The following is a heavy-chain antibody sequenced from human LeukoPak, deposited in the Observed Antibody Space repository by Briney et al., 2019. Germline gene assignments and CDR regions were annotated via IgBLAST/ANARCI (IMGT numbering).Heavy chain of an antibody. CDR2: ISGSGGST. J-gene: IGHJ4*02. CDR1: GFTFSSYA. V-gene: IGHV3-23*01. Sequence: GGSLRLSCAASGFTFSSYAMSWVRQAPGEGLEWVSAISGSGGSTYYADSVKGRFTISRDNSKNTLYLQMNSLRAEDTAVYYCAKDFWSGYYWYYFDYWGQGTLVTVSS. D-gene: IGHD3-3*01. CDR3: AKDFWSGYYWYYFDY.